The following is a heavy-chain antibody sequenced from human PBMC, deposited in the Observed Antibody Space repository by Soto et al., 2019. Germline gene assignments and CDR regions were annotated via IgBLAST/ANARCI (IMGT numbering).Heavy chain of an antibody. Sequence: SVKVSCKASGYTFTSYALSWVRHAPGQGLEWMGWISTYNGNTNYAQNLQGRVTMTTDISTNTAYMELRSLRSDDTAVYYCARVVGGIPVAGSWNWFDPWGQGTLVTVSS. D-gene: IGHD6-19*01. CDR2: ISTYNGNT. V-gene: IGHV1-18*04. CDR3: ARVVGGIPVAGSWNWFDP. J-gene: IGHJ5*02. CDR1: GYTFTSYA.